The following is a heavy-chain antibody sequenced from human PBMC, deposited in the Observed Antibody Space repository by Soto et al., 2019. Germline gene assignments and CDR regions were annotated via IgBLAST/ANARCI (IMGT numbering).Heavy chain of an antibody. J-gene: IGHJ6*02. D-gene: IGHD3-3*01. V-gene: IGHV4-34*01. CDR2: INHSGST. CDR3: ARGDRDFWSGYYPLGYYGMDV. Sequence: SETLSLTCAVYGGSFSGYYWSWIRQPAGEGLEWIAEINHSGSTNYNPSLKSRVTISVDASKNQFSLKLSSVTAADTAVYYCARGDRDFWSGYYPLGYYGMDVWGQGTTVTV. CDR1: GGSFSGYY.